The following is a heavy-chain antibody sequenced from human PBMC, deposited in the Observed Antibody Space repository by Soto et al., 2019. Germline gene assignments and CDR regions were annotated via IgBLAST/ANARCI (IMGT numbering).Heavy chain of an antibody. CDR2: IYHTGNT. CDR1: GGSINSGGYS. CDR3: ARVERTLSTPFAYGMDV. V-gene: IGHV4-30-2*01. J-gene: IGHJ6*02. D-gene: IGHD2-2*01. Sequence: QLQLQESGSGLVKPSQTLSLTCTVSGGSINSGGYSWIWIRQPPGKGLEWIGYIYHTGNTFYNPSLQXRXTXSXDQSKNQCSLSLGSVPAADTAMYYCARVERTLSTPFAYGMDVWGQGTTVTVSS.